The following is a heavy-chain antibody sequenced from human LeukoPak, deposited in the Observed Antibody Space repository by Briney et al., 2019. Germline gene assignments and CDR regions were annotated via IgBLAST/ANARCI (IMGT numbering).Heavy chain of an antibody. V-gene: IGHV4-39*01. CDR1: GGSISSSSYY. CDR2: IYYSGNT. D-gene: IGHD6-19*01. CDR3: ARLWAVAGTFHY. J-gene: IGHJ4*02. Sequence: SETLSLTCIVSGGSISSSSYYWGWIRQPPGKGLKWIGSIYYSGNTYYNPSLKSRVTISVDTSKDQFSLKLSSVTAADTAVFYCARLWAVAGTFHYWGQGTLVTVSS.